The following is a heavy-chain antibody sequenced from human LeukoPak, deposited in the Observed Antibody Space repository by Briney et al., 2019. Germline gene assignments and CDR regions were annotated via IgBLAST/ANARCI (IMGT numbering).Heavy chain of an antibody. V-gene: IGHV4-34*01. Sequence: PSETLSLTCAVYGGSSSGYYWSWIRQPPGKGLEWIGEINHSGSTNYNPSLKSRVTISVDTSKNQFSLKLSSVTAADTAVYYCARGSGAAAGPYYYYYYYMDVWGKGTTVTVSS. CDR3: ARGSGAAAGPYYYYYYYMDV. D-gene: IGHD6-13*01. CDR2: INHSGST. CDR1: GGSSSGYY. J-gene: IGHJ6*03.